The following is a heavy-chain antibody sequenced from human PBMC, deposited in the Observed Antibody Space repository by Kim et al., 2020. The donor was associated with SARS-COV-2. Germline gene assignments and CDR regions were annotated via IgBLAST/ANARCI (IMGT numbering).Heavy chain of an antibody. CDR3: VRGILTGYHPYY. D-gene: IGHD3-9*01. V-gene: IGHV3-64D*06. Sequence: YYADSMKGRFTISRDNSKNTLYLQMSSLRAEDTAVYYCVRGILTGYHPYYWGQGTLVTVSS. J-gene: IGHJ4*02.